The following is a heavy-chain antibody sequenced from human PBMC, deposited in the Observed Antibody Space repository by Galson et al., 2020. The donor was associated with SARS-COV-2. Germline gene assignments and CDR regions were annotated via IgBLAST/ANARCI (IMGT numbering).Heavy chain of an antibody. V-gene: IGHV4-30-4*01. CDR3: ARGRGTTVAPFDY. J-gene: IGHJ4*02. D-gene: IGHD1-1*01. CDR1: GGSMTSGDYY. Sequence: ETSETLSLTCTVSGGSMTSGDYYWSWVRQPPGKDLEWIGYIYYSGSTHYKSSLRSRVIISTDTSRRQLSLKLSSVTAADTAVYYCARGRGTTVAPFDYWGQGTLVTVSS. CDR2: IYYSGST.